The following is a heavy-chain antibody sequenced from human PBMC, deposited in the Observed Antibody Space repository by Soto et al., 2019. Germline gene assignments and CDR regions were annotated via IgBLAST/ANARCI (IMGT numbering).Heavy chain of an antibody. Sequence: QTLSLTCAISGDSVSSDSASWNWIRQSPSRGLEWLGRTYYRSKWYDDYASSLRGRITINPDTSKNQFSLLLNSVTPEDTAVYYCARKLRIAVARLDYWGQGALVTVSS. CDR2: TYYRSKWYD. J-gene: IGHJ4*02. V-gene: IGHV6-1*01. D-gene: IGHD6-19*01. CDR3: ARKLRIAVARLDY. CDR1: GDSVSSDSAS.